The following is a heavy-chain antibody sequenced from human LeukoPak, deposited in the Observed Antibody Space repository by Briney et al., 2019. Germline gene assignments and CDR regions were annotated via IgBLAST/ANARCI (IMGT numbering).Heavy chain of an antibody. V-gene: IGHV4-59*01. J-gene: IGHJ4*02. CDR1: GDSITNYF. D-gene: IGHD2-15*01. CDR3: ARGRVAYSAYYFDY. CDR2: IYYTGNT. Sequence: PSETLSLTCTVSGDSITNYFWSRIRQPPGKGLEWIGYIYYTGNTNYKPSLKSRVTMSVDTSTNQFSLRLRSVTAADTAVYYCARGRVAYSAYYFDYWGRGTLVTVSS.